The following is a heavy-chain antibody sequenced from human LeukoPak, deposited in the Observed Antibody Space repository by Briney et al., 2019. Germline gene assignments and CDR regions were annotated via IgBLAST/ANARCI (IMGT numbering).Heavy chain of an antibody. D-gene: IGHD3-22*01. CDR2: INPSGGST. CDR1: GYTFTSYY. CDR3: ARDCSGRDSSGYQDGFDY. Sequence: ASVKVSCKASGYTFTSYYMRWVRQAPGQGLEWMGIINPSGGSTSYAQKFQGRVTMTRDTSTSTVYMELSSLRSEDTAVYYCARDCSGRDSSGYQDGFDYWGQGTLVTVSS. J-gene: IGHJ4*02. V-gene: IGHV1-46*01.